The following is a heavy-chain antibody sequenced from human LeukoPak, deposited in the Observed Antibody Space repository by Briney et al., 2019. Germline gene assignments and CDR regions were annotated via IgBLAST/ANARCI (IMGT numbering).Heavy chain of an antibody. Sequence: SETLSLTCSVSGDFITAYYWSWIRQPPGKGLEWIGYVYYTGSTEYNPSLRSRVTISLDMSKQQFSLNLTSVTAADTAVYYCASNTGTVFDYWGQGALVTVSP. D-gene: IGHD7-27*01. CDR3: ASNTGTVFDY. CDR1: GDFITAYY. V-gene: IGHV4-59*01. J-gene: IGHJ4*02. CDR2: VYYTGST.